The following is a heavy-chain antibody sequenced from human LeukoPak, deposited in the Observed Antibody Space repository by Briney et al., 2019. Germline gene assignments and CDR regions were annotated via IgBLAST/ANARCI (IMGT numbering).Heavy chain of an antibody. CDR3: AKGFSGSYYGFKYYFDY. Sequence: GGSLRLSCAASGFTFSSYAMSWVRQAPGKGLEWVSAISGSGGSTYYADSVKGRFTISRDNSKNTLYLQMNSLRAEDTAVYYCAKGFSGSYYGFKYYFDYWGQGTLVTVSS. D-gene: IGHD1-26*01. J-gene: IGHJ4*02. V-gene: IGHV3-23*01. CDR2: ISGSGGST. CDR1: GFTFSSYA.